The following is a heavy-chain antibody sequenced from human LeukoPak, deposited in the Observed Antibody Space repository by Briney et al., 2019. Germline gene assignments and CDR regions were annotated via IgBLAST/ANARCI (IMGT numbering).Heavy chain of an antibody. CDR1: GYSFTGYY. J-gene: IGHJ4*02. CDR3: ARDYCSSTSRLFDY. CDR2: INPNSGDT. Sequence: ASVKVSCKASGYSFTGYYMHWVRQAPGQGLEWMGRINPNSGDTNYAQKFQGRVTMTRDTSISTAYMELSRLRSDDTAVYYCARDYCSSTSRLFDYWGQGTLVTVSS. D-gene: IGHD2-2*01. V-gene: IGHV1-2*06.